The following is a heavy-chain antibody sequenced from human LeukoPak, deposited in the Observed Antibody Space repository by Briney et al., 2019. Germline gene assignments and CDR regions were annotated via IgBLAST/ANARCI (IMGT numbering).Heavy chain of an antibody. V-gene: IGHV5-51*01. Sequence: GEALKISSKGSGYSFTSYCIGWWRQMPAKGLEGMGIIYPGDSDTTYSPSFQGQVTISANKSISTAYLQWSSLKASDTAMYYCARHLDYGAYGGNWYFDLWGRGNLVTVSS. D-gene: IGHD4-17*01. CDR1: GYSFTSYC. CDR2: IYPGDSDT. J-gene: IGHJ2*01. CDR3: ARHLDYGAYGGNWYFDL.